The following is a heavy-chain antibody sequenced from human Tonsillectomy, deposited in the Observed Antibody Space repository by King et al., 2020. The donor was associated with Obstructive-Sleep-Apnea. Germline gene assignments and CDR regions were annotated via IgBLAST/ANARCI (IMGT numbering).Heavy chain of an antibody. CDR2: INAGNGKT. Sequence: VQLVESGAEVKKPGASVKVSCKASGYTFSSYAMHWVRQAPGQWLEWMGWINAGNGKTKCAQKFQGRVTFTRDTTASTAYMELSSLRSEDTAVYYCARDGGGYYLFERVDYWGQGTLVTVSS. D-gene: IGHD3-3*01. J-gene: IGHJ4*02. CDR1: GYTFSSYA. CDR3: ARDGGGYYLFERVDY. V-gene: IGHV1-3*01.